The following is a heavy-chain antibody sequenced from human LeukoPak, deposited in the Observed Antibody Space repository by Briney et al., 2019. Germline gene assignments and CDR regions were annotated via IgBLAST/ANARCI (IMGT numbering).Heavy chain of an antibody. CDR2: INWNGGST. D-gene: IGHD1-26*01. Sequence: GGSLRLSCAASGFTFDDYGMSWVRQAPGKGLEWVSGINWNGGSTGYADSVKGRFTISRDNAKNSLYLQMNSLRAEDMALYYCARDQQWELLNYYYMDVWGKGTTVTVSS. V-gene: IGHV3-20*04. CDR3: ARDQQWELLNYYYMDV. CDR1: GFTFDDYG. J-gene: IGHJ6*03.